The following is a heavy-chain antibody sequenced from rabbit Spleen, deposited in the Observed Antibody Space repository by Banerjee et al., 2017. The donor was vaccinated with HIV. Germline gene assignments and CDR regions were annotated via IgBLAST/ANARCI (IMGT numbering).Heavy chain of an antibody. CDR2: IRTGDGST. CDR1: GFSFSSSYW. CDR3: AKDASGSGFNFNL. V-gene: IGHV1S45*01. J-gene: IGHJ4*01. Sequence: QEQLEESGGDLVKPEGSLTLTCTASGFSFSSSYWICWVRQAPGKGLEWIGCIRTGDGSTDYASWAKGRFTFSKTSSSTVDLKMTSLTAADTATYFCAKDASGSGFNFNLWGPGTLVTVS. D-gene: IGHD1-1*01.